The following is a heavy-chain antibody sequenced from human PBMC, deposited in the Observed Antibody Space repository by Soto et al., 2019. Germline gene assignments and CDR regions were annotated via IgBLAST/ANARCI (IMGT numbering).Heavy chain of an antibody. V-gene: IGHV3-33*01. CDR2: IWYDGSNK. D-gene: IGHD2-2*01. J-gene: IGHJ5*02. CDR1: GFTFSSYG. Sequence: GSLRLSCAASGFTFSSYGMHWVRQAPGKGLEWVAVIWYDGSNKYYADSVKGRFTISRDNSKNTLYLQMNSLRAEDTAVYYCAREVVVPANWFDPWGQGTLVTVSS. CDR3: AREVVVPANWFDP.